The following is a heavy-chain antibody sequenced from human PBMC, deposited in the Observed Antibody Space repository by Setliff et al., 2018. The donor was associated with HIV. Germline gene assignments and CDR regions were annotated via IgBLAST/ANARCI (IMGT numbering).Heavy chain of an antibody. Sequence: SETLSLTCTVSGGSISSANYYWSWIRQPPGKGLEWIGYIYYNGNAYYYNPSLKSRTTISLDTSMNQFSLKLTSVTAADTAVYYCAREVGVVTTSDAFDIWSQGTMVTVSS. J-gene: IGHJ3*02. CDR3: AREVGVVTTSDAFDI. V-gene: IGHV4-30-4*08. D-gene: IGHD2-21*02. CDR2: IYYNGNAY. CDR1: GGSISSANYY.